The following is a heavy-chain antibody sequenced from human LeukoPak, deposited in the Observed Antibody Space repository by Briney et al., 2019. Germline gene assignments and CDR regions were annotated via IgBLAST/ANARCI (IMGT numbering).Heavy chain of an antibody. V-gene: IGHV3-23*01. Sequence: GGSLRLSCAASGFTFSSYAMHWVRQAPGKGLEWVSATSSSDAGTYHAESVRGRFTISRDNSKNTLYLQMNSLRADDAAVYYCARAPVTSCRGAFCYPFDIWGQGTLVTVSS. CDR2: TSSSDAGT. CDR3: ARAPVTSCRGAFCYPFDI. CDR1: GFTFSSYA. D-gene: IGHD2-15*01. J-gene: IGHJ4*02.